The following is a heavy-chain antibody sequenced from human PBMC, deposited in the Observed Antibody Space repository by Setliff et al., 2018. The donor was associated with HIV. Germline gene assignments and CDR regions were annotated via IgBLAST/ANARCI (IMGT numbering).Heavy chain of an antibody. J-gene: IGHJ3*02. V-gene: IGHV3-15*01. D-gene: IGHD4-17*01. CDR3: TTTVTYDAFDI. Sequence: LRLSCAASRFTFNNAWMSWVRQAPGKGLEWVGRIKSKTDGGTTDYAAPVKGRFTISRDDSKNTLYLQMNSLKTEDTAVYYCTTTVTYDAFDIWGQGTMVTVSS. CDR1: RFTFNNAW. CDR2: IKSKTDGGTT.